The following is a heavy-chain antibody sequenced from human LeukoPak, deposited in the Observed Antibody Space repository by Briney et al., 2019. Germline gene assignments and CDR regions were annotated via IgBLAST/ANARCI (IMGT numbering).Heavy chain of an antibody. J-gene: IGHJ6*02. Sequence: SETLSLTGTGSGGSISSGGYYWHWIRQHPGKSLEYIGYIYYTGTTYNNPSLNSRVTISIDTSKNQFSLKLTSVTAADTAVYYCARNRDVHNGMDVWGQGITVIVSS. CDR2: IYYTGTT. CDR3: ARNRDVHNGMDV. V-gene: IGHV4-31*03. CDR1: GGSISSGGYY.